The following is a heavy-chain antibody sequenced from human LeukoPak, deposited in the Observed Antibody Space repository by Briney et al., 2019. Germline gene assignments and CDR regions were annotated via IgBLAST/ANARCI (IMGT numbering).Heavy chain of an antibody. D-gene: IGHD3-9*01. J-gene: IGHJ4*02. CDR3: ARHVTRYFDWLLPYFDY. CDR2: INHSVGT. V-gene: IGHV4-34*01. CDR1: SGSFSGYY. Sequence: SETLSLTCSVYSGSFSGYYWSWIRQPPGKGLEWIGEINHSVGTNYNPSLKSRVTMSLDTSKNQFSLKLSSVTAADTAVYYCARHVTRYFDWLLPYFDYWGQGTLVTVSS.